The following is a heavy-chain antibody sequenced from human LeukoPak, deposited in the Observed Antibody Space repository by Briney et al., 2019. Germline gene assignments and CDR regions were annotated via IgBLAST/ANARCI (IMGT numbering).Heavy chain of an antibody. CDR1: GFTFSSYG. V-gene: IGHV3-33*01. J-gene: IGHJ3*02. Sequence: GRSLRLSCAASGFTFSSYGMHWVRQAPGKGLEWVAVIWYDGSNKYYADSVKGRFTISRDNSKNTRYLQMNSLRAEDTAVYYCARDRQLRYFDWLPHPGPGHDAFDIWGQGTMVTVSS. D-gene: IGHD3-9*01. CDR2: IWYDGSNK. CDR3: ARDRQLRYFDWLPHPGPGHDAFDI.